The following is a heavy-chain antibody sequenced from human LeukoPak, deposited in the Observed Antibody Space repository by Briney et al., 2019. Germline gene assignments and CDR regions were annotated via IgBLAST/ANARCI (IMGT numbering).Heavy chain of an antibody. V-gene: IGHV3-7*01. CDR2: IQQDGSEK. Sequence: GGSLRLSCAASGFTFSSYWMSWVRHAPGKGLEWVANIQQDGSEKYYVGSVKGRSTISRDNAKNSLYLQMNSLRAEDTAVYYCARDHDWDYMDVWGKGTTVTVSS. CDR3: ARDHDWDYMDV. D-gene: IGHD3-9*01. J-gene: IGHJ6*03. CDR1: GFTFSSYW.